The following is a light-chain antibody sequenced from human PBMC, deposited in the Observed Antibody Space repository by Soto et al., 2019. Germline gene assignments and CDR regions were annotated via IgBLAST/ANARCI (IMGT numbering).Light chain of an antibody. J-gene: IGKJ2*01. CDR1: HGILSY. CDR2: KAS. CDR3: QQYKSYYT. Sequence: RFSIRCRMSHGILSYLAWYQQKRGKAPKLLIYKASTVESRVPSRFSGSGSGTQFTLTISSMQPDDLATYYCQQYKSYYTCGQGTKVDI. V-gene: IGKV1-5*03.